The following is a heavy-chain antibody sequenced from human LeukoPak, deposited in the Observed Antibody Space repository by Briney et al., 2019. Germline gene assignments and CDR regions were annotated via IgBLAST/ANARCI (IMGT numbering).Heavy chain of an antibody. CDR2: IHSDDST. J-gene: IGHJ4*02. CDR1: GFTVSSNY. CDR3: AKAGIAVPATPEY. Sequence: GGSLRLSCAASGFTVSSNYISWVRQAPGKGLEWVSVIHSDDSTYYADSVKDRFTISRDNSRNTLYLQMNSLRAEDTAVYYCAKAGIAVPATPEYCGQGTQVTVSS. V-gene: IGHV3-66*01. D-gene: IGHD6-19*01.